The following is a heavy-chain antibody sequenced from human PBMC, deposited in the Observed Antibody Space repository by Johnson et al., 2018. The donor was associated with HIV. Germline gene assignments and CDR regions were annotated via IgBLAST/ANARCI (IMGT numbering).Heavy chain of an antibody. V-gene: IGHV3-30*02. Sequence: VQLVESGGDVVQPGMSLRLSYAASGFTFSRENMHWVRQAPDKGLEWVSFIRYDGSNKYYADSVKGRFTISRDNSKNTLYLQMNSLRGDDTAVYYCAKDRRSFYGGKAADVFDIWGQGTMVTVSS. CDR1: GFTFSREN. CDR3: AKDRRSFYGGKAADVFDI. CDR2: IRYDGSNK. D-gene: IGHD4-23*01. J-gene: IGHJ3*02.